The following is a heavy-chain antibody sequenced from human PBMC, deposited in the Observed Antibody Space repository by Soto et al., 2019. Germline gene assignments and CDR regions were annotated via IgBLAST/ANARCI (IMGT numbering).Heavy chain of an antibody. D-gene: IGHD6-13*01. Sequence: GGSLRLSCAASGFTFSSYGMHWVRQAPGKGLEWVAVISYDGSNKYYADSVKGRFTISRDNSKNTLYLQMNSLRAEDTAVYHCAKPRIAAAGSPDYSYGMDVWGQGTTVTVSS. CDR1: GFTFSSYG. J-gene: IGHJ6*02. CDR3: AKPRIAAAGSPDYSYGMDV. V-gene: IGHV3-30*18. CDR2: ISYDGSNK.